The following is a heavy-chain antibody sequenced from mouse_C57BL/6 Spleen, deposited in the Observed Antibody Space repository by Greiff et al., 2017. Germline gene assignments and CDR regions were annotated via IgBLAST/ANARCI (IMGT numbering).Heavy chain of an antibody. CDR1: GYTFTDYY. V-gene: IGHV1-26*01. Sequence: EVQLQQSGPELVKPGASVKISCKASGYTFTDYYMNWVKQSHGKSLEWIGDINPNNGGTSYNQKFKGKATLTVDKSSSTAYMELRSLTSEDSAVYYCARPLYGYDAMDYWGQGTSVTVSS. J-gene: IGHJ4*01. CDR3: ARPLYGYDAMDY. CDR2: INPNNGGT. D-gene: IGHD1-1*02.